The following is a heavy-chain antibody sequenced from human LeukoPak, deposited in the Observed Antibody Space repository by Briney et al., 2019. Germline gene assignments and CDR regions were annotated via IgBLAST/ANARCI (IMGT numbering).Heavy chain of an antibody. CDR2: IYYSGST. D-gene: IGHD5-18*01. CDR1: GVSISSYY. J-gene: IGHJ4*02. CDR3: ARESYSYGYDY. V-gene: IGHV4-59*01. Sequence: SETLSLTCTVSGVSISSYYWSWIRQPPGKGLEWIGYIYYSGSTNYNPSLKSRVTISVDTSKNQFSLKLSSVTAADTAVYYCARESYSYGYDYWGQGTLVTVSS.